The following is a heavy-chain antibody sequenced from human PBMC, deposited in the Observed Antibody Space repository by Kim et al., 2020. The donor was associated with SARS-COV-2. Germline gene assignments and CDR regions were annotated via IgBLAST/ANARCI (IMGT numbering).Heavy chain of an antibody. CDR3: ARGVGAAAGNFDY. Sequence: SETLSLTCAVYGGSFSGYYWSWIRQPPGKGLEWIGEINHSGSTNYNPSLKSRVTISVDTSKNQFSLKLSSVTAADTAVYYCARGVGAAAGNFDYWGQGTL. V-gene: IGHV4-34*01. J-gene: IGHJ4*02. CDR1: GGSFSGYY. CDR2: INHSGST. D-gene: IGHD6-13*01.